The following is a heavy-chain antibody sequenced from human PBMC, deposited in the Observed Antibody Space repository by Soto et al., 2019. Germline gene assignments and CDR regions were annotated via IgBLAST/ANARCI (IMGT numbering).Heavy chain of an antibody. CDR1: GFSLSTSGVG. CDR2: IYWDDDK. D-gene: IGHD6-13*01. J-gene: IGHJ4*02. CDR3: AHRLCDSSWYWDVGFFYY. Sequence: QITLKESGPTLVKPTQTLTLTCTFSGFSLSTSGVGVGWIRQPPGKALECLALIYWDDDKRYSPSLKSRLSVTKDTSKNQVVLQLSNLDPVDTGTYYCAHRLCDSSWYWDVGFFYYWGQGTLVNVSS. V-gene: IGHV2-5*02.